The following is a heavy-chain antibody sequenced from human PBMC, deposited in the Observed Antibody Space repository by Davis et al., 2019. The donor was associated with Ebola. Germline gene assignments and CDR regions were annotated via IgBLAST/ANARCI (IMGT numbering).Heavy chain of an antibody. Sequence: AASVKVSCTASGYTFTTYAISWVRQAPGQGLEWMGWISAYNGNTNYAQILQGRVTMTTDTSTGTAYMELSSLRSDDTAVYFCARTSIVGTTTTASDIWGQGTKVTVSS. CDR3: ARTSIVGTTTTASDI. V-gene: IGHV1-18*01. CDR2: ISAYNGNT. J-gene: IGHJ3*02. CDR1: GYTFTTYA. D-gene: IGHD1-26*01.